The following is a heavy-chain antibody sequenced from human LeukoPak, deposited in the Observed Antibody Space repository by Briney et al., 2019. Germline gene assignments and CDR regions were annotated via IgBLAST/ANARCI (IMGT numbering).Heavy chain of an antibody. CDR1: GYTFTGYY. CDR3: ARDLGGYYFAWFDP. V-gene: IGHV1-2*02. CDR2: INPNSGGT. Sequence: ASVKVSCKASGYTFTGYYMHWVRQAPGQGLEWMGWINPNSGGTNYAQKLQGRVTMTTDTSTSTAYMELRSLRSDDTAVYYCARDLGGYYFAWFDPWGQGTLVTVSS. D-gene: IGHD1-26*01. J-gene: IGHJ5*02.